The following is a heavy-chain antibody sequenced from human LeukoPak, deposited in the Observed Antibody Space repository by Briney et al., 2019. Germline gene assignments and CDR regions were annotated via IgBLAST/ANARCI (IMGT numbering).Heavy chain of an antibody. CDR3: ASANHDYSHYYYYYGMDV. CDR1: GGTFSSYA. D-gene: IGHD4-11*01. V-gene: IGHV1-69*13. CDR2: IIPIFGTA. J-gene: IGHJ6*02. Sequence: EASVKVSCKASGGTFSSYAISWVRQAPGQGLEWMGGIIPIFGTANYAQKFQGRVTITADESTSTAYMELSSLRSEDTAVYYCASANHDYSHYYYYYGMDVWGQGTTVTVSS.